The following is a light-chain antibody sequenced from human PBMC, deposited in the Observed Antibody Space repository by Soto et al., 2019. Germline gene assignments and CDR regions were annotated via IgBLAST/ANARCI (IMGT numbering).Light chain of an antibody. CDR2: GAS. CDR1: PSVSSSY. Sequence: EIVLTQSPGTLSLSPGERATLSCRASPSVSSSYLAWYQQKPGQAPRLLIYGASSRATGIPDRLSGSGSGTDFTLTISRLQPEDCAVYYCQQYGSSAWTFGQGTKVEIK. CDR3: QQYGSSAWT. J-gene: IGKJ1*01. V-gene: IGKV3-20*01.